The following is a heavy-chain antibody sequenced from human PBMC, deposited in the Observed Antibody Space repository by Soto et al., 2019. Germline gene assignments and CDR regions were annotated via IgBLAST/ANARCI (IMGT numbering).Heavy chain of an antibody. Sequence: SETLSLTCTVSGGSISSYYWSWIRQPPGKGLEWIGYIYYSGSTNYNPSLKSRVTISVDTSKNQFSLRLSSVTAADTAVYYCARLFGEQLVLSDVLETPILGGYYMDVWGKGTTVTVSS. CDR2: IYYSGST. V-gene: IGHV4-59*08. CDR3: ARLFGEQLVLSDVLETPILGGYYMDV. CDR1: GGSISSYY. J-gene: IGHJ6*03. D-gene: IGHD6-13*01.